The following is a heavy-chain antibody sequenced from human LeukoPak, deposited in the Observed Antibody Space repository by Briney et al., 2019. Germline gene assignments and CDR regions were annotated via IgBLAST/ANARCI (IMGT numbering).Heavy chain of an antibody. D-gene: IGHD1-26*01. Sequence: GRSLRLSCAASGFTFDDYAMHWVRQAPGKGLEWVSGISWNSGSIGYADSVKGRFTISRDNAKNSLYLQMNSLRAEDTALYYCAKGGSGSYFDYRGQGTLVTVSS. V-gene: IGHV3-9*01. J-gene: IGHJ4*02. CDR2: ISWNSGSI. CDR3: AKGGSGSYFDY. CDR1: GFTFDDYA.